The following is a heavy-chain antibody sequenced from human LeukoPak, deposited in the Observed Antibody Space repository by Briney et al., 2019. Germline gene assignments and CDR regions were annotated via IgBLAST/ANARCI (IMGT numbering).Heavy chain of an antibody. CDR2: INHSGST. D-gene: IGHD3-10*01. Sequence: SETLSLTCAVYGGSFSGYYWSWIRQPPGKGLEWIGEINHSGSTNYNPSLKSRVTISVDTSKNQFSLKLSSVTAADTAVYYCARQNYYGGHFDYWGQGTLVTVSS. CDR3: ARQNYYGGHFDY. V-gene: IGHV4-34*01. CDR1: GGSFSGYY. J-gene: IGHJ4*02.